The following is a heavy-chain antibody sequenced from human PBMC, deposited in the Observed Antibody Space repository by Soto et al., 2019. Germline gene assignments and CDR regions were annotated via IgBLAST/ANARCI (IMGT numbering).Heavy chain of an antibody. D-gene: IGHD5-12*01. V-gene: IGHV1-2*04. CDR2: INPNSGGT. Sequence: ASVKVSCKASGYTFTGYYMHWVRQAPGQGLEWMGWINPNSGGTNYAQKFQGWVTITRDTSISTAYRELSRLRPDDTAFFYCARDSAGYSGYDWDFDYGGQGTLVTVSS. CDR3: ARDSAGYSGYDWDFDY. J-gene: IGHJ4*02. CDR1: GYTFTGYY.